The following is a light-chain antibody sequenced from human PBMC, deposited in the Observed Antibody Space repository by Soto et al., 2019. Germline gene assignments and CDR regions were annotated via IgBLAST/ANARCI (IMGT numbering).Light chain of an antibody. J-gene: IGKJ5*01. V-gene: IGKV3-15*01. CDR3: LQYNNWPIT. Sequence: EIVMTQSPATLSVSPGERATLSCRASQSVSSNLAWYQHKPGQAPRLLIDGASARATVIPARFSGSGSGTEFTLTISSLQSEDFAVYYCLQYNNWPITLGQGTRLEIE. CDR1: QSVSSN. CDR2: GAS.